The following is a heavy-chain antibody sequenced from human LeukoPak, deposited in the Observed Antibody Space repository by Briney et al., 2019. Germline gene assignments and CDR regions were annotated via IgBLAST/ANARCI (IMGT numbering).Heavy chain of an antibody. Sequence: GGSLRLSCAASGFTFSSYAMSWVRQAPRKGLEWVSAISGSGGSTYYADSVKGRFTISRDNSKNTLYLQMNSLRAEDTAVYYCAKGTLWFGELNWFDPWGQGTLVTVSS. D-gene: IGHD3-10*01. J-gene: IGHJ5*02. CDR3: AKGTLWFGELNWFDP. CDR2: ISGSGGST. V-gene: IGHV3-23*01. CDR1: GFTFSSYA.